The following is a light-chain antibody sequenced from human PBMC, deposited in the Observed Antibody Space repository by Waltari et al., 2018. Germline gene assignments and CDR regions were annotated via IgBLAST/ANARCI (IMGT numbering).Light chain of an antibody. CDR3: QKYDRLPAT. Sequence: EIVLTQSPGTLSLSPGERATLSCRASQRVSRFLAWYQQKPGQAPRLLIYGASTRATGIPDRFSGSGSGTDFSLTISRLEPEDFAVYYCQKYDRLPATFGQGTKVEIK. J-gene: IGKJ1*01. CDR2: GAS. V-gene: IGKV3-20*01. CDR1: QRVSRF.